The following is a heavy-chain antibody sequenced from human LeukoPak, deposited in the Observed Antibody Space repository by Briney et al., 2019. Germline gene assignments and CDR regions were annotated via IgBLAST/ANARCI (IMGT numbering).Heavy chain of an antibody. Sequence: GGSLRLSCTASGFTFTTYAMTWFRHAPGKGLEWISSMSSGSRYIYYADSVRGRFTISRDNTRNSLYLAMNNLRAEDTAIYYCARDRPTGASRIFVVQWGQGTPVTVS. D-gene: IGHD2-15*01. CDR1: GFTFTTYA. CDR3: ARDRPTGASRIFVVQ. CDR2: MSSGSRYI. J-gene: IGHJ4*02. V-gene: IGHV3-21*06.